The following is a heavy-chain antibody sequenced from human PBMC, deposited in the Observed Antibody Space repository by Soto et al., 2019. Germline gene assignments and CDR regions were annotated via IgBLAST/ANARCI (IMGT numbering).Heavy chain of an antibody. CDR1: GFTVSNYG. Sequence: QVQLVESGGGVVQPGGSLRLSCAASGFTVSNYGMHWVRQAPGKGLEWVAVIWYDGNNKSYRDSVKGRFTISRDNSKNTVELQMSSLRGEDTAVYYCARGDAWTDEAFDIWGQGTMVTVSS. D-gene: IGHD5-12*01. CDR3: ARGDAWTDEAFDI. CDR2: IWYDGNNK. J-gene: IGHJ3*02. V-gene: IGHV3-33*01.